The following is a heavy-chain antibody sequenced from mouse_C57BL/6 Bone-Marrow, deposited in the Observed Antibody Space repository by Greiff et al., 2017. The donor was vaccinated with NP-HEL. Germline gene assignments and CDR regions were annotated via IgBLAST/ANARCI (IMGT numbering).Heavy chain of an antibody. D-gene: IGHD2-1*01. Sequence: QVQLQQPGAELVMPGASVKLSCKASGYTFTSYWMHWVKQRPGQGLEWIGEIDPSDSYTNYNQKFKGKSTLTVDKSSSTAYMQLSSLTSEDSAVYDCASLDLLWYPYYAMDYWGQGTSVTVSS. CDR3: ASLDLLWYPYYAMDY. J-gene: IGHJ4*01. CDR1: GYTFTSYW. V-gene: IGHV1-69*01. CDR2: IDPSDSYT.